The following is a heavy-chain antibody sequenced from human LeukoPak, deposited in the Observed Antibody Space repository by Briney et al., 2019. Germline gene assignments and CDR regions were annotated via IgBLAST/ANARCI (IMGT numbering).Heavy chain of an antibody. CDR1: GFTFRDFA. D-gene: IGHD3-22*01. CDR3: AKGQYYYEH. CDR2: ISRSGEIS. Sequence: GGSLRLSCAASGFTFRDFAMNWVRQAPGKGLEWVSIISRSGEISYHANSVTGRFTISRDNSKSTLYLQMNSLRAEDTAVYYCAKGQYYYEHWGQGTLVTVSS. V-gene: IGHV3-23*01. J-gene: IGHJ1*01.